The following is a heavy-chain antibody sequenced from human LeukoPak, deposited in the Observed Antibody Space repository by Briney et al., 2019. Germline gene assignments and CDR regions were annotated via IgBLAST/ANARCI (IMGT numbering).Heavy chain of an antibody. J-gene: IGHJ4*02. CDR2: ISAYNGNT. CDR1: GYIFTSYG. V-gene: IGHV1-18*01. D-gene: IGHD4-23*01. Sequence: ASVKVSCKASGYIFTSYGISWVRQAPGQGLEWMGWISAYNGNTNYAQKLQGRVTMTTDTSTSTAYMELRSLRSDDTAVYYCARGTRGVNSPYFDYWGQGTLVTVSS. CDR3: ARGTRGVNSPYFDY.